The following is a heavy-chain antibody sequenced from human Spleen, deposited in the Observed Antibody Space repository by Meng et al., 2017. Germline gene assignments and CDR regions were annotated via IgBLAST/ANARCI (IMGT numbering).Heavy chain of an antibody. CDR2: INPSGGIT. D-gene: IGHD1-26*01. CDR3: ARGIMYSGTWSGDY. J-gene: IGHJ4*02. CDR1: GYTFTKNE. V-gene: IGHV1-46*01. Sequence: QFHLLQALVEFNKPGAYVKCFCRTSGYTFTKNEINWVRHAPGQGLEWMGIINPSGGITTYAQNFQGRVTMPRDTSTSTVYMELSSLRSEDTAVYYCARGIMYSGTWSGDYWGQGTLVTVSS.